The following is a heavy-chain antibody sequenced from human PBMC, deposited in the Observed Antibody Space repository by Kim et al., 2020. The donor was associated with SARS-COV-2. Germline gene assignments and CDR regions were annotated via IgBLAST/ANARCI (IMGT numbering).Heavy chain of an antibody. J-gene: IGHJ4*02. Sequence: KRRVTISVDTSKNQFSLKLSYVTAADTAVYYCARQMGITMIVVVISTHFDYWGQGTLVTVSS. V-gene: IGHV4-39*01. D-gene: IGHD3-22*01. CDR3: ARQMGITMIVVVISTHFDY.